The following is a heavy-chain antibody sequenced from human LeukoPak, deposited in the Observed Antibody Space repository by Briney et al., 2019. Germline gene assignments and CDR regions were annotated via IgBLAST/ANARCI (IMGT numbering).Heavy chain of an antibody. D-gene: IGHD1-26*01. V-gene: IGHV1-2*02. CDR2: INPNSGGT. Sequence: ASVKVSCKASGYTFTGYYMHWVRQAPGQGLEWMGWINPNSGGTNYAQKFQGRVTITADESTSTAYMELSSLRSEDTAVYYCAMGATIPPDYFDYWGQGTLVTVSS. CDR1: GYTFTGYY. J-gene: IGHJ4*02. CDR3: AMGATIPPDYFDY.